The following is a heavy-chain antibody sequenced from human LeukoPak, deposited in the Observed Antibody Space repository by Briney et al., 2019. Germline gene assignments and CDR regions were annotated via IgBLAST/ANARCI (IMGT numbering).Heavy chain of an antibody. Sequence: QPGRSLRLSCVASGFTFDDYAMHWVRQAPGKGLEWVSGISWNSGSRGYADSVKGRFTISRDNAKTSLYLQMNSLRVEDMALYYCARGRDSSSSYPGYWGQGTLVTVSS. V-gene: IGHV3-9*03. CDR1: GFTFDDYA. J-gene: IGHJ4*02. D-gene: IGHD6-6*01. CDR2: ISWNSGSR. CDR3: ARGRDSSSSYPGY.